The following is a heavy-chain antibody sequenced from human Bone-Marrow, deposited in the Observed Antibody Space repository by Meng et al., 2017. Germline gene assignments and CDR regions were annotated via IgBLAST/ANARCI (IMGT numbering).Heavy chain of an antibody. CDR1: GGSITTYS. J-gene: IGHJ6*02. D-gene: IGHD6-13*01. V-gene: IGHV4-59*01. CDR3: ARIAAAGTMSWYYYYGMDV. Sequence: SETLSLTCTVSGGSITTYSWSWIRQPPGKGLEWIGYMYYSGNTDYNPSLKSRVTISVDASKNQFSLKLSSVTAADTAVYYCARIAAAGTMSWYYYYGMDVWGQGTTVTVSS. CDR2: MYYSGNT.